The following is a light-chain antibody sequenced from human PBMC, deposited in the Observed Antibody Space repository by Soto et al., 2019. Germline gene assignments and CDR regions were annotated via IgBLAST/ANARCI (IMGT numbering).Light chain of an antibody. J-gene: IGKJ2*01. V-gene: IGKV1-39*01. CDR3: QQSYSTPPMYT. Sequence: DIQMTQSPSSLSASIGDRVTITCRASQSISKSLNWYQQKPGRAPTLLISVASTLHSGVPSRFSVSGSGTDFTLTISSHQREDFATYDCQQSYSTPPMYTFGQGTKLEIK. CDR2: VAS. CDR1: QSISKS.